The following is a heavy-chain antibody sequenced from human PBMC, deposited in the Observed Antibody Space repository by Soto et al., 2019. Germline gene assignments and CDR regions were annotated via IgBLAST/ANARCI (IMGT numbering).Heavy chain of an antibody. J-gene: IGHJ5*02. D-gene: IGHD6-19*01. CDR2: VFHTGTT. V-gene: IGHV4-4*02. Sequence: QVQLQESGPGLVKPSGTLSLTCAVSGDSVSSPYYWCWVRQPPGKGLEWIGEVFHTGTTSYNPSLRSRVTITMDKSINRFSLALSSVTAADTAVYYCARSAGWYAIHAWGPGTLVIVSS. CDR3: ARSAGWYAIHA. CDR1: GDSVSSPYY.